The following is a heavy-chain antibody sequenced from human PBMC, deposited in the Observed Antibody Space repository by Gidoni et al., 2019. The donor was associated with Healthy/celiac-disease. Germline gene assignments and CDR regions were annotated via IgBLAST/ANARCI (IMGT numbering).Heavy chain of an antibody. Sequence: QVQLQESGPGLVKPSETLSLTCTVSGGSIRSYYWSWIRQPAGKGLEWIGRIYTSGSTNYNPSLKSRVTMSVDTSKNQFSLKLSSVTAADTAVYYCARDMGIAARPCWFDPWGQGTLVTVSS. CDR1: GGSIRSYY. J-gene: IGHJ5*02. CDR2: IYTSGST. CDR3: ARDMGIAARPCWFDP. V-gene: IGHV4-4*07. D-gene: IGHD6-6*01.